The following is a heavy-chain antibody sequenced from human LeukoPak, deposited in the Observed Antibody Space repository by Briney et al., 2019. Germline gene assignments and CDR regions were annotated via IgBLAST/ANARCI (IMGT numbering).Heavy chain of an antibody. Sequence: SETLSLTCAVSGGSISSGGYSWSWIRQPPGKGLEWIGYIYHSGSTYYNPSLKSRVTISVDRSKNQFSLKLSSVTAADTAVYYCASSLCSSTSCYTGVAFDIWGQGTMVTVSS. V-gene: IGHV4-30-2*01. CDR3: ASSLCSSTSCYTGVAFDI. J-gene: IGHJ3*02. CDR2: IYHSGST. D-gene: IGHD2-2*02. CDR1: GGSISSGGYS.